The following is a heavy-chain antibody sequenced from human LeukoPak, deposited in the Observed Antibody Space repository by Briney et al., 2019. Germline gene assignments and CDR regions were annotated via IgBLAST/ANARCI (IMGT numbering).Heavy chain of an antibody. V-gene: IGHV4-4*07. CDR1: GGSISSYY. D-gene: IGHD2-2*01. Sequence: PSETLSLTCTVSGGSISSYYWSWIRQPAGKGLEWIGRIYTSGSTNYNPSLKSRVTMSVDTSKNQFSLKLSSVTAADTAVYYCARDSSTRSYYYYMDVWGKGTTVTVSS. CDR2: IYTSGST. J-gene: IGHJ6*03. CDR3: ARDSSTRSYYYYMDV.